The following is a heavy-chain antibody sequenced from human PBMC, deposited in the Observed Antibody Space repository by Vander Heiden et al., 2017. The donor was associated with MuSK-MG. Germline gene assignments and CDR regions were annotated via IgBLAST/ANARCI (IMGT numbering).Heavy chain of an antibody. V-gene: IGHV4-34*01. Sequence: QVQLQQWGAGLLKPSETLSLTCAVHGASFSGYYWSWIRQPPGKGLGWIGEIKHSGSTNYNPSLKSRVTISVDTSKNQFSLKLSSVTAADTAVYYCARGVDIVVVVAELYYFDYWGQGTLVTVSS. CDR1: GASFSGYY. J-gene: IGHJ4*02. D-gene: IGHD2-15*01. CDR2: IKHSGST. CDR3: ARGVDIVVVVAELYYFDY.